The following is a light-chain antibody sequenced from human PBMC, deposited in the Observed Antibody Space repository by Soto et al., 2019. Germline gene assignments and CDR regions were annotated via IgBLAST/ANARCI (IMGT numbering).Light chain of an antibody. CDR3: TQYNSYLFT. CDR2: DAS. CDR1: QSISSW. J-gene: IGKJ3*01. Sequence: DIQMTQSPSTLSASVGDRVTITCRASQSISSWLAWYQQKPGKAPKLLIYDASSLESGVPSRFSGSGSGTEFTLTIRSLQPDDFATYDCTQYNSYLFTFGPGTKVDIK. V-gene: IGKV1-5*01.